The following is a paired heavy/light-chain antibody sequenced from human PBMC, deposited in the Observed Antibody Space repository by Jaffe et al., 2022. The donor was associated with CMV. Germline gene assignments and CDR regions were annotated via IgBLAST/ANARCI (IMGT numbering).Light chain of an antibody. Sequence: EIVMTQSPATLSVSPGDRATLSCRASHNVNNKLAWYQQKPGQPPRLLIDGASARATGVPVRFSGSGSGTEFTLTISGLQSEDFALYYCQQYDKWPPVFGQGTKVEIK. V-gene: IGKV3-15*01. J-gene: IGKJ1*01. CDR2: GAS. CDR1: HNVNNK. CDR3: QQYDKWPPV.
Heavy chain of an antibody. D-gene: IGHD3-22*01. CDR2: VFPGDSTT. CDR3: ARQLNYDDSSGFFFSDY. CDR1: GYSYTSHW. V-gene: IGHV5-51*01. J-gene: IGHJ4*02. Sequence: EVQLVQSGAEVKKPGEPLKISCKGSGYSYTSHWVGWIRQTPGKGLELMGIVFPGDSTTRYSPSFEGQVIISADKSITTAYLQWNRLKASDTAIYYCARQLNYDDSSGFFFSDYWGQGTQVTVSS.